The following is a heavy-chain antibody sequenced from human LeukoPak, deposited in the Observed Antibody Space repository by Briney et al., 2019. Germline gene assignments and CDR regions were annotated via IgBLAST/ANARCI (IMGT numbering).Heavy chain of an antibody. Sequence: PGGSLRLSCAASGFTFSSYAMSWVRQAPGKGLEWVSAISGSGGSTYYADSVKGRFTISRDNSKNTLYLQMNSLRAEDTAVYYCAKDGRFIVSRYLDWLLSYFDYWGQGTLVTVSS. J-gene: IGHJ4*02. CDR2: ISGSGGST. V-gene: IGHV3-23*01. D-gene: IGHD3-9*01. CDR3: AKDGRFIVSRYLDWLLSYFDY. CDR1: GFTFSSYA.